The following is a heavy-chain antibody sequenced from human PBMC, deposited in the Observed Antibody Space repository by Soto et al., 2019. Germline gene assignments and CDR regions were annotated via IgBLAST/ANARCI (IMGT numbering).Heavy chain of an antibody. CDR2: IGGRGGNA. D-gene: IGHD2-21*02. CDR1: GFSFVDYA. Sequence: PWGSLRLSCAASGFSFVDYAISFVRQVPVRGREYVAGIGGRGGNAFYADSMKGRFSISRDNSKNTVYLHMHNLRVDDSAMYYCAKARHSGDFAGSYDSWGQGTLVTVSS. V-gene: IGHV3-23*01. CDR3: AKARHSGDFAGSYDS. J-gene: IGHJ5*02.